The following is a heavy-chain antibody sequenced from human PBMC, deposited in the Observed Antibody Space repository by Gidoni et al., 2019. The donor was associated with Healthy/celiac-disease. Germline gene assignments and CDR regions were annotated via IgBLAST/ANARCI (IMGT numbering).Heavy chain of an antibody. CDR3: AKDSNVLRYFDWSHDAFDI. J-gene: IGHJ3*02. Sequence: EVQLLEYGGGLVQPGGSLRLSCAASGFTFSSYAMSWVRQAPGKGLEWVSAISGSGGSTYYADSVKGRFTISRDNSKNTLYLQMNSLRAEDTAVYYCAKDSNVLRYFDWSHDAFDIWGQGTMVTVSS. D-gene: IGHD3-9*01. CDR2: ISGSGGST. V-gene: IGHV3-23*01. CDR1: GFTFSSYA.